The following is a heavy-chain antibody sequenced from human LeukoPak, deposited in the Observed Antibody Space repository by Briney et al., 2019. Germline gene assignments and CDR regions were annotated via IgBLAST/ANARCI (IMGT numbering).Heavy chain of an antibody. CDR2: IYHSGST. Sequence: SETLSLTCTVSGYSISSGYYWGWIRQPPGKGLEWIGSIYHSGSTYYNPSLKSRVTISVDTSKNQFSLKLSSVTAADTAVYYCASYYDSSGYTDPFDIWGQGTMVTVSS. CDR3: ASYYDSSGYTDPFDI. J-gene: IGHJ3*02. CDR1: GYSISSGYY. D-gene: IGHD3-22*01. V-gene: IGHV4-38-2*02.